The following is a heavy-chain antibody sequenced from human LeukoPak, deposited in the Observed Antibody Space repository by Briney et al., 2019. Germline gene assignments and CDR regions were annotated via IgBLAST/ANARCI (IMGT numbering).Heavy chain of an antibody. V-gene: IGHV3-48*02. D-gene: IGHD3-10*01. CDR3: AKESGDSSSGSYWDY. J-gene: IGHJ4*02. CDR2: ISSGSSTI. CDR1: GFTLSNYN. Sequence: GGSLRLSCAASGFTLSNYNMNWARQAPGEGLEWFLYISSGSSTIFYAVSVEGRFTISRDNAKNSLYLQMNSLRDEATAVYYCAKESGDSSSGSYWDYWGQGTLVTVSS.